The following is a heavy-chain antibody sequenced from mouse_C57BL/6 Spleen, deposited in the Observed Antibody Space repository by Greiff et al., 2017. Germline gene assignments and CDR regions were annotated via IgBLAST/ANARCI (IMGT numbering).Heavy chain of an antibody. CDR1: GYTFTSYW. V-gene: IGHV1-69*01. D-gene: IGHD2-5*01. Sequence: QVQLQQPGAELVMPGASVKLSCKASGYTFTSYWMHWVKQRPGQGLEWIGEIDPSDSYTNYNQKFKGKSTLTVDKSSSTAYMQLSSLTSEDSAVYYCARDSNFRMDYWGQGTSVTVSS. J-gene: IGHJ4*01. CDR2: IDPSDSYT. CDR3: ARDSNFRMDY.